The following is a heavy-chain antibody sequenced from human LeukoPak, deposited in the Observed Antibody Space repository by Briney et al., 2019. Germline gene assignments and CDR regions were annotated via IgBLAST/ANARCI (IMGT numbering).Heavy chain of an antibody. CDR1: GFTFSSSW. J-gene: IGHJ6*04. Sequence: GGSLTLSCTASGFTFSSSWVPWGREAPGQGLEGVANIQQDGSGQNYVVSVRGRFTISRDNDENLLYLQMDSLRGEDTAVYFCARGWCPQCHGMGDWGKGTTVSVS. CDR2: IQQDGSGQ. CDR3: ARGWCPQCHGMGD. V-gene: IGHV3-7*03. D-gene: IGHD2-8*02.